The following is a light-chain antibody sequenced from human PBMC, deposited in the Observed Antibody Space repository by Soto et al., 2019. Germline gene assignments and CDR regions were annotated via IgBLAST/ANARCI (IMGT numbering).Light chain of an antibody. J-gene: IGLJ3*02. CDR1: SSNIGAGFD. Sequence: QSVLTQPPSVSGAPGQRVTISCTGSSSNIGAGFDVHWYQQLPGTAPKLLIYGNNNRPSGVPDRFSGSKSGTSASLAITGLQAEDEADYYCQSHDSSLSGSSWVFGGGTKLTVL. CDR3: QSHDSSLSGSSWV. CDR2: GNN. V-gene: IGLV1-40*01.